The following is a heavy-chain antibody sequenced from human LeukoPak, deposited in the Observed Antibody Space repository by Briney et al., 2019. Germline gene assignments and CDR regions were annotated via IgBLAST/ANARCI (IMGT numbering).Heavy chain of an antibody. D-gene: IGHD6-13*01. Sequence: SGTLSLTCTVSGDSINSLDLWSWVRQPPGKGLEWIGEISHSGSPDYNPSLKSRVTISVDTSKNQFSLKLSSVTAADTAVYYCARGGKAGLAYWGQGTLVTVSS. CDR2: ISHSGSP. J-gene: IGHJ4*02. V-gene: IGHV4-4*02. CDR3: ARGGKAGLAY. CDR1: GDSINSLDL.